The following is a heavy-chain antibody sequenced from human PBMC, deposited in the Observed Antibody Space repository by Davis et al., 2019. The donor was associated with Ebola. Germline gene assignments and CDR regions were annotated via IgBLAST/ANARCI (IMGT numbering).Heavy chain of an antibody. J-gene: IGHJ4*02. D-gene: IGHD5-18*01. CDR1: GYTFTDYN. V-gene: IGHV1-2*06. CDR3: ARGHNYGFEY. Sequence: ASVKVSCKASGYTFTDYNIHWMRQAPGQGLEWLGRVILKSGATNYAQKFQGRVTMTSDTSISTAYMELSSLRSDDTAVYYCARGHNYGFEYWGQGALVTVSS. CDR2: VILKSGAT.